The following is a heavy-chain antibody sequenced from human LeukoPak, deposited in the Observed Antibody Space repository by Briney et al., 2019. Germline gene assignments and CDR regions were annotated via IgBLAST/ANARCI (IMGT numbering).Heavy chain of an antibody. Sequence: ASVKVSCKASGYTFTSYYMHWVRQAPGQGLEWMGIINPSGGSTSYAQKFQGRVTMTRDMSTSTVYMELSSLRSEDTAVYYCARANTFWSGYYRSYYYYYMDVWGKGTTVTVSS. V-gene: IGHV1-46*01. J-gene: IGHJ6*03. D-gene: IGHD3-3*01. CDR2: INPSGGST. CDR1: GYTFTSYY. CDR3: ARANTFWSGYYRSYYYYYMDV.